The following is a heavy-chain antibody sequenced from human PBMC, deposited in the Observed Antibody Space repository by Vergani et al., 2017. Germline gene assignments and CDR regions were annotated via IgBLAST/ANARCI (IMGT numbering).Heavy chain of an antibody. CDR3: AKDGGGEVIAAFDY. CDR2: ISYDGSNK. J-gene: IGHJ4*02. Sequence: QVQLVESGGGVVQPGRSLRLSCAASGFTFSSYGMHWVRQAPGKGLEWVAVISYDGSNKYYADSVKGRFTISREKSKNTLDLQMNSLRAEDTAVYYGAKDGGGEVIAAFDYWGQGTLVTVSS. CDR1: GFTFSSYG. D-gene: IGHD6-6*01. V-gene: IGHV3-30*18.